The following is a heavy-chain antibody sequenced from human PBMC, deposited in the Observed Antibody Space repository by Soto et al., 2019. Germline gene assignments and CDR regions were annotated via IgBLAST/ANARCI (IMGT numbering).Heavy chain of an antibody. Sequence: QVQLQESGPGLVKPSQTLSITCTVSVGSIRSGGYYWSWIRQHPGKGLEWIGHIHYGGSTSYNPSLKSRVAISVDTSKTQFFLRLSSVTVADTAVYFCARDRGLDADGDHFRDFYYMDVWVIGTTVTVSS. J-gene: IGHJ6*03. CDR3: ARDRGLDADGDHFRDFYYMDV. CDR1: VGSIRSGGYY. V-gene: IGHV4-31*03. CDR2: IHYGGST. D-gene: IGHD3-10*01.